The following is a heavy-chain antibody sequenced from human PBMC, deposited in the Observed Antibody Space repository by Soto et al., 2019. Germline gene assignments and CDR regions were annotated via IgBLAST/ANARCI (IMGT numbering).Heavy chain of an antibody. CDR2: ISAYNGNT. CDR1: GYTFTSYG. D-gene: IGHD3-10*01. J-gene: IGHJ5*02. Sequence: APVKVSCKASGYTFTSYGISWVRQAPGQGLEWMGWISAYNGNTNYAQKLQGRFTMTTDTSTSTAYMELRSLRSDDTAVYYCARESATNGLLWFGELERADWFDPWGQGTLVTVSS. CDR3: ARESATNGLLWFGELERADWFDP. V-gene: IGHV1-18*01.